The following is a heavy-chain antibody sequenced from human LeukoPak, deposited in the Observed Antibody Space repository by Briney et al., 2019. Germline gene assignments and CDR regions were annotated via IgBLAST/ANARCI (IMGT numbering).Heavy chain of an antibody. J-gene: IGHJ4*01. CDR1: EFTLSTRG. D-gene: IGHD6-19*01. CDR2: VTSRRGT. CDR3: ATTRPYGTTWAGAFED. V-gene: IGHV3-23*01. Sequence: GGSLRLSCAASEFTLSTRGLSWVRQAPGKRLEWVSTVTSRRGTHYTDSVQGRFITSRDNSENTFVLEMNSLRAEDTAVYYCATTRPYGTTWAGAFEDWGQGTPVTVSS.